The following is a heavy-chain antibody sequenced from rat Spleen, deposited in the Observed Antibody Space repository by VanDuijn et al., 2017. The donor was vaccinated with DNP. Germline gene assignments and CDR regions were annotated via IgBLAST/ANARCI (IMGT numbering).Heavy chain of an antibody. CDR2: FSISGSRT. Sequence: EVQLVESGGGLVHPGGSLTLSCAASGFTFSNYYMAWVRQAPKKGLEWVATFSISGSRTYSPDSVKGRFTISRDNAKSTLYLQMDSLRSEDTATYFCARHGRVTTVATYWYFDFWGPGTMVTVSS. V-gene: IGHV5-25*01. J-gene: IGHJ1*01. D-gene: IGHD1-3*01. CDR3: ARHGRVTTVATYWYFDF. CDR1: GFTFSNYY.